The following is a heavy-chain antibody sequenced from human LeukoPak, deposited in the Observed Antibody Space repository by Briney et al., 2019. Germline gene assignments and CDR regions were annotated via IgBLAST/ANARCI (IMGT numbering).Heavy chain of an antibody. V-gene: IGHV4-59*01. CDR1: GGSISSYY. D-gene: IGHD3-22*01. Sequence: SETLSLTCTVSGGSISSYYWSWIRQPPGKGLEWIGYIYYSGSTNYNPSLKSRVTISVDTSKNQFSLKLSSVTAADTAVYYCAREGTYYYDSSGYAFDIWGQGTMVTVSS. CDR2: IYYSGST. J-gene: IGHJ3*02. CDR3: AREGTYYYDSSGYAFDI.